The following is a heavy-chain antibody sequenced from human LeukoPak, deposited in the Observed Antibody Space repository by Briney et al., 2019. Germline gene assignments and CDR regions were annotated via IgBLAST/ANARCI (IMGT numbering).Heavy chain of an antibody. V-gene: IGHV3-23*01. CDR1: GFTFSDYA. D-gene: IGHD4-17*01. J-gene: IGHJ3*01. CDR3: GKDPNGDYVGAFDF. Sequence: GGSLRLSCAASGFTFSDYALIWVRQAPGKGLEWITAIRGTGGTTYYADSVKGRCTISRDNSRNTVYLQMNSLRAEDTALYFCGKDPNGDYVGAFDFWGPGTMVTVSS. CDR2: IRGTGGTT.